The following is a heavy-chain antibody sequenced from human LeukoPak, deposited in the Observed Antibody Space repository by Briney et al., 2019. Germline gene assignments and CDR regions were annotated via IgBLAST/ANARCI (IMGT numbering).Heavy chain of an antibody. CDR1: GFTVSSNY. J-gene: IGHJ4*02. Sequence: AGGSLRLSCAASGFTVSSNYMSWVRQAPGKGLEWVGRIKSKTDGGTTDYAAPVKGRFTISRDDSKNTMYLQMNSLKTEDTAVYYCTTIAAAGQIDYWGQGTLVTVSS. CDR2: IKSKTDGGTT. D-gene: IGHD6-13*01. V-gene: IGHV3-15*01. CDR3: TTIAAAGQIDY.